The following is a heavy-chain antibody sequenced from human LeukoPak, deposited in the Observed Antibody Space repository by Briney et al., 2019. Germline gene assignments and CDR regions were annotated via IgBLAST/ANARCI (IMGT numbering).Heavy chain of an antibody. CDR1: GFTFSSYG. J-gene: IGHJ4*02. CDR3: ARAAPGYSSSWFPHFDY. Sequence: GGSLRLSCAASGFTFSSYGMHWVRQAPGKGLEWVAVISYDGSNKYYADSVKGRFTISRDNSKNTLYLQMNSLRAEDTAVYYCARAAPGYSSSWFPHFDYWGQGTLVTVSS. CDR2: ISYDGSNK. V-gene: IGHV3-30*03. D-gene: IGHD6-13*01.